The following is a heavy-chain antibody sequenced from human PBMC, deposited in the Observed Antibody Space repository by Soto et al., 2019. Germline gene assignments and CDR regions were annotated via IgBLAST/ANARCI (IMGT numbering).Heavy chain of an antibody. CDR2: ISGSGGST. V-gene: IGHV3-23*01. CDR1: GFTFSSYT. D-gene: IGHD3-3*01. J-gene: IGHJ4*02. CDR3: ANIATSAITHLHH. Sequence: PGGSLRLSCAASGFTFSSYTMSWVRQAPGKGLEWVSTISGSGGSTYYADSVKGRFTISRDNSKNTLFLQMNSLRVEDKAVYYCANIATSAITHLHHWGQGTLLKVSS.